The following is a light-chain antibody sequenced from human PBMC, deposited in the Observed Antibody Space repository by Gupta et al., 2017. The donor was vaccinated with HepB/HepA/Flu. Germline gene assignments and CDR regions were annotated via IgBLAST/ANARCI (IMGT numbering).Light chain of an antibody. CDR1: QDISNY. CDR3: QQYDNVPSS. V-gene: IGKV1-33*01. Sequence: DIKLTQSPPSLSACVGDSITITCQPSQDISNYLNWYQQKPGKAPKLLIYDASNLETGVPSRFSGRGSGTDFTFTISSLQPEDIAVYYCQQYDNVPSSFGRGTKVEIK. J-gene: IGKJ2*04. CDR2: DAS.